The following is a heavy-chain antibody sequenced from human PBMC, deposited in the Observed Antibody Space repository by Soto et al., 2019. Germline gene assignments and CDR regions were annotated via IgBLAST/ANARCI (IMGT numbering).Heavy chain of an antibody. Sequence: PSETLSLTCTVSGVSISSSSYYWGWIRQPPGKGLGWIGSIYYSGSTYYNPSLKSRVTISVDTSKNQFSLKLSSVTAADTAVYYCARLGTDYDILTGIDYWGQGTLVTVSS. D-gene: IGHD3-9*01. CDR3: ARLGTDYDILTGIDY. V-gene: IGHV4-39*01. J-gene: IGHJ4*02. CDR2: IYYSGST. CDR1: GVSISSSSYY.